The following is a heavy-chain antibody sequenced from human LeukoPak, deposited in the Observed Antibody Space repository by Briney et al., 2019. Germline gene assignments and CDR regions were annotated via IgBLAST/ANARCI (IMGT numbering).Heavy chain of an antibody. D-gene: IGHD3-10*01. V-gene: IGHV3-23*01. J-gene: IGHJ4*02. CDR3: AKDRGGIDY. Sequence: GGSLRLSCAASGFTFSSYAMSWVRQAPGKGLEWVSGISGSGGSASYADSVKGRFTISRDNSKNTLYLQMNSLRADDTAVYYCAKDRGGIDYWGQGTLVTVSS. CDR1: GFTFSSYA. CDR2: ISGSGGSA.